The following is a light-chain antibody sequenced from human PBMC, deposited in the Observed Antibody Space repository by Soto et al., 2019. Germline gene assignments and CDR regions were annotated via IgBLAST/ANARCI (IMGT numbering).Light chain of an antibody. V-gene: IGLV2-14*01. CDR3: SSYTISSTVV. CDR2: EVS. CDR1: SSDVGGYNY. Sequence: QSALTQPASVSGSPGQSITISCTGTSSDVGGYNYVSWYQHHPGKAPKLMIYEVSNRPSGVSNRFSGSKSGNTASLTISGLQAEDEADYYCSSYTISSTVVVGGGTKLTV. J-gene: IGLJ2*01.